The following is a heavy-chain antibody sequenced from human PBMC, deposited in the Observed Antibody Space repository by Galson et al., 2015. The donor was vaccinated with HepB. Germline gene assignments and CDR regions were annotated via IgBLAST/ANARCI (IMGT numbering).Heavy chain of an antibody. D-gene: IGHD5-24*01. Sequence: SLRLSCAASGFTFDDYTMHWVRQTPGKGLEWVSLINYSGRTTYYTDSVRGRFTISRDNSKNSLYLQMNSLRTEDTALYYCVRDKGLNGYPLDYWGQGTLVTVSS. V-gene: IGHV3-43*01. J-gene: IGHJ4*02. CDR2: INYSGRTT. CDR1: GFTFDDYT. CDR3: VRDKGLNGYPLDY.